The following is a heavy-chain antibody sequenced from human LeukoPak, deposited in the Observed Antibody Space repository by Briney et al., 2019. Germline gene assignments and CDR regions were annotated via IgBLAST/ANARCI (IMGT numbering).Heavy chain of an antibody. CDR3: AARPGGYATFDI. J-gene: IGHJ3*02. Sequence: SVKVSCKVSGFIFLSSAVQWVRQARGQRLEWIGWIVVDSGNTNYAQNFQERVTITKDMSTSTAYMELSSLRSEDTAVYYCAARPGGYATFDIWGQGTMVTVSS. D-gene: IGHD3-16*01. CDR2: IVVDSGNT. CDR1: GFIFLSSA. V-gene: IGHV1-58*01.